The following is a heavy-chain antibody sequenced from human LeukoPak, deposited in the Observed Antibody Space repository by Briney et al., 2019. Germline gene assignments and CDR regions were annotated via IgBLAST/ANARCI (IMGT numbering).Heavy chain of an antibody. CDR3: ARDGGGCSSTSCSHYYFDY. Sequence: ASVKVSCXASGYTFTSYYMHWVRQAPGQGLEWMGIINPSGGSTSYAQKFQGRVTMTRDTSTSTVYMELSSLRSEDTAVYYCARDGGGCSSTSCSHYYFDYWGLGTLVTVSS. CDR2: INPSGGST. J-gene: IGHJ4*02. V-gene: IGHV1-46*03. D-gene: IGHD2-2*01. CDR1: GYTFTSYY.